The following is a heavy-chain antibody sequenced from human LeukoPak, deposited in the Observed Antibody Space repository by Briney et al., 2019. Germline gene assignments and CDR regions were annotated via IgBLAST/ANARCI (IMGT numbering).Heavy chain of an antibody. J-gene: IGHJ4*02. D-gene: IGHD2-15*01. CDR3: ARGCPAVGFDY. CDR1: GFTFSSYG. Sequence: GGSVRLSCAASGFTFSSYGMHWVRQAPGKGLEWVAVIWYDGSNKYYADSVKGRFTISRDNSKNTLYLQMNSLRAEDTAVYYCARGCPAVGFDYWGQGTLVTVSS. V-gene: IGHV3-33*01. CDR2: IWYDGSNK.